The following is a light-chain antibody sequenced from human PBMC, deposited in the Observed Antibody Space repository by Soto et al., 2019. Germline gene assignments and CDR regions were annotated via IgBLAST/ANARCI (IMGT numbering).Light chain of an antibody. J-gene: IGKJ1*01. V-gene: IGKV1-5*03. Sequence: DMQMTQSPSTLSASVGDRVTITCRASQSINTWLAWYQQKPGKAPKLLIYKATTLEIGVPSWFSGSGSGTECTLTISILMPDDFGPYYCQPYGTFWTFVPGTKVEIK. CDR1: QSINTW. CDR3: QPYGTFWT. CDR2: KAT.